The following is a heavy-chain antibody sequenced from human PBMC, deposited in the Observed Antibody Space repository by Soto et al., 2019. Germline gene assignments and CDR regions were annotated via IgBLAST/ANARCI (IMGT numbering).Heavy chain of an antibody. V-gene: IGHV1-69*01. Sequence: QVQLVQSGAEVKKPGSSVKVSCKASGGTFSSYAISWVRQAPGQGLEWMGGIIPISGTANYAQKFQGRVTITADESTSTAYMELSSLRSEATAVYYCARSHGRSTSLEIYYYYYYGMDVWGQGTTVTVSS. CDR1: GGTFSSYA. CDR3: ARSHGRSTSLEIYYYYYYGMDV. J-gene: IGHJ6*02. CDR2: IIPISGTA. D-gene: IGHD2-2*01.